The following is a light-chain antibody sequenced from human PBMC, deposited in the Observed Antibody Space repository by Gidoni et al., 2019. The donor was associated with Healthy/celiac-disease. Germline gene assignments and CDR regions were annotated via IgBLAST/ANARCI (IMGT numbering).Light chain of an antibody. Sequence: EIVLPQSPAPLSFSPGESATLSCRASQSVSSYLAWYQQKPGQAPRLLIYDASNRATGIPARFSGSGSGTDFTLTISSLEPEDFAVYYCQQRSNWPPITFGQGTRLEIK. V-gene: IGKV3-11*01. CDR3: QQRSNWPPIT. J-gene: IGKJ5*01. CDR1: QSVSSY. CDR2: DAS.